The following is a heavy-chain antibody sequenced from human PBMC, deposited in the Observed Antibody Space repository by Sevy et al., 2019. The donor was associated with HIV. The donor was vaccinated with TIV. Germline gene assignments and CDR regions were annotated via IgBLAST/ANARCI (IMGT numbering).Heavy chain of an antibody. CDR2: ISSSSNII. J-gene: IGHJ6*02. Sequence: GGSQRLSCAASGFTLSPYSMEWVRQAPGKGLECVSHISSSSNIIYYADSVKGRFTVSRDNAKNSLYLRMDSLRDEDTAVYYCARDAMRVGNSNYYYGMDVWGQGTTVTVSS. V-gene: IGHV3-48*02. CDR3: ARDAMRVGNSNYYYGMDV. D-gene: IGHD2-2*01. CDR1: GFTLSPYS.